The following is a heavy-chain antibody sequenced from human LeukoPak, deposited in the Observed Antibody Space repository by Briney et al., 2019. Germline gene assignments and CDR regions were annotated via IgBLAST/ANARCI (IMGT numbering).Heavy chain of an antibody. CDR2: ISSSGSTI. CDR3: ARAPGGYSYGTPNFDY. D-gene: IGHD5-18*01. Sequence: PGGSLRLSCAASGFPFSSYEMNWVRQAPGEGLVWVSYISSSGSTIYYADSVKGRFTISRDNAKNSLYLQMNSLRAEDTAVYYCARAPGGYSYGTPNFDYWGQGTLVTVSS. CDR1: GFPFSSYE. J-gene: IGHJ4*02. V-gene: IGHV3-48*03.